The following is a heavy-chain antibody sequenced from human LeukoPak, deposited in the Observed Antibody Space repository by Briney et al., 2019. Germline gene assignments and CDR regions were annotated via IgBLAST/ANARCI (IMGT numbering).Heavy chain of an antibody. CDR1: GFTFSSYP. V-gene: IGHV3-23*01. CDR3: AKEDYRDHTTGFDS. J-gene: IGHJ5*01. Sequence: GGSLRLSCAASGFTFSSYPVSWVRQAPGRGLEWVSAITSSGGTYYIASVRGRFIVSRDNSRNTLYLQMNGLTAEDMAMYYCAKEDYRDHTTGFDSWGQGTLVTVSS. D-gene: IGHD4-17*01. CDR2: ITSSGGT.